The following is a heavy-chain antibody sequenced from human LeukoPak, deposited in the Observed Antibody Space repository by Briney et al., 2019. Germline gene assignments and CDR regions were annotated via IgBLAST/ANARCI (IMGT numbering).Heavy chain of an antibody. V-gene: IGHV3-48*03. CDR1: GFTFSSYE. Sequence: GGSLRLSCAASGFTFSSYEMNWVRQAPGKGLDGVSYISSSGSTIYYADSVKGRFTISRDNAKNSLYLQMNSLRAEDTAVYYCARDLYGSGSFDYWGQGTLVTVSS. J-gene: IGHJ4*02. CDR2: ISSSGSTI. CDR3: ARDLYGSGSFDY. D-gene: IGHD3-10*01.